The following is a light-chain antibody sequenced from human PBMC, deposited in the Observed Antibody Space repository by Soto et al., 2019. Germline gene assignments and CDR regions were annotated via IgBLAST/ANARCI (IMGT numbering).Light chain of an antibody. J-gene: IGKJ2*01. CDR3: QQYNHWAYT. V-gene: IGKV3-15*01. Sequence: EIVMTQSQATLSVSPGERATLSCRSSQRFGSNSAWYQQKPGQAPRLLIYDASTRDTGIPARFSGGGSGTEFPLTISSLQSDDFAGYYCQQYNHWAYTFGQGTKLEIK. CDR2: DAS. CDR1: QRFGSN.